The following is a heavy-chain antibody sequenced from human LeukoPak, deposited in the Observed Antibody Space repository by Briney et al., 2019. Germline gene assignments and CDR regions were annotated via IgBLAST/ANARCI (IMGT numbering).Heavy chain of an antibody. CDR1: GFTFSDHY. D-gene: IGHD1-26*01. CDR3: ARGGSYVAFDY. CDR2: IRNKAMSYTT. J-gene: IGHJ4*02. Sequence: PGGSLRLSCAASGFTFSDHYMDWVRQAPGKGLEWVGRIRNKAMSYTTEYAASVKGRFTISRDDSKNSLYLQMNSLKTEDTAVYYCARGGSYVAFDYWGQGTLVTVSP. V-gene: IGHV3-72*01.